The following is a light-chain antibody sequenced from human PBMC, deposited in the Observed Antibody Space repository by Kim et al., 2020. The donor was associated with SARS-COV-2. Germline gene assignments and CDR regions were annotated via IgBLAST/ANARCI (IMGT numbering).Light chain of an antibody. J-gene: IGKJ4*01. CDR2: GAS. Sequence: EIVLTQSRGTLSLSPGERATLSCRASQSVSSSYLAWYQQKPGQAPRLLIYGASSRATGIPDRFSGSGSGTDFTLTISRLEPEDFAVYYCQQYGSSPGLTFGGGTKVDIK. V-gene: IGKV3-20*01. CDR1: QSVSSSY. CDR3: QQYGSSPGLT.